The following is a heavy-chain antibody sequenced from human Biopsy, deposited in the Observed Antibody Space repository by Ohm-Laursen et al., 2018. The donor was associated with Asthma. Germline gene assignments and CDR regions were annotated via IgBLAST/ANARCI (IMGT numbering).Heavy chain of an antibody. CDR3: ARGDSSGWSHYYFDY. J-gene: IGHJ4*02. Sequence: SLSLSCAASGFTVSRDDMFWVRQAPGKGLEWVSVIYSGGTSDTADSVRGRFTISRDFYKNTLYLQMDSLRAEDTAVYYCARGDSSGWSHYYFDYWGQGTLVTVSS. V-gene: IGHV3-53*01. CDR2: IYSGGTS. CDR1: GFTVSRDD. D-gene: IGHD6-19*01.